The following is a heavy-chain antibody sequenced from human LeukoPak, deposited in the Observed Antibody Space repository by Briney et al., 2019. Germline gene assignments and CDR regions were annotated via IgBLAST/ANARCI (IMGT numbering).Heavy chain of an antibody. D-gene: IGHD3-16*02. CDR2: IYHSGST. V-gene: IGHV4-4*02. J-gene: IGHJ4*02. CDR1: GGSIISSYW. Sequence: SETLSLTCAVSGGSIISSYWWSWVRQTPGKGLEWTGEIYHSGSTNYNPSLKSRVTISVDKSKNQFSLNLSSVTAADTAVYYCASSVRDIIMITFGGVIVPDYWGQGTLVTVSS. CDR3: ASSVRDIIMITFGGVIVPDY.